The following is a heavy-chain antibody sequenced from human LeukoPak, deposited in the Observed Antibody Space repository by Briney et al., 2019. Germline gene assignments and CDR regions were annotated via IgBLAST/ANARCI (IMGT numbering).Heavy chain of an antibody. J-gene: IGHJ3*02. CDR1: GFTFSSYA. Sequence: PGGSLRLSCAASGFTFSSYAMHWVRQAPGKGLEWVAVISYDGSNKYYADSVKGRFTISRDNSKNTLYLQMNSLRAEDTAVYYCARDGFLEWLLYRAEAFDIWGQGTMVTVSS. V-gene: IGHV3-30-3*01. D-gene: IGHD3-3*01. CDR3: ARDGFLEWLLYRAEAFDI. CDR2: ISYDGSNK.